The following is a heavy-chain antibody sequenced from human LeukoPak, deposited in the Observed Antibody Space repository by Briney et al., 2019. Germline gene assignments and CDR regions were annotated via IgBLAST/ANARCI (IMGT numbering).Heavy chain of an antibody. Sequence: GGSLRLSCAASGFTFSDYYMSWIRQAPGKGLEWVSYISSSGSTIYYADSVKGRFTISRDNAKNPLYLQMNSLRADDTAVYYCATEITPYYYMDVWGKGTTGTVSS. V-gene: IGHV3-11*01. D-gene: IGHD5-24*01. CDR3: ATEITPYYYMDV. J-gene: IGHJ6*03. CDR2: ISSSGSTI. CDR1: GFTFSDYY.